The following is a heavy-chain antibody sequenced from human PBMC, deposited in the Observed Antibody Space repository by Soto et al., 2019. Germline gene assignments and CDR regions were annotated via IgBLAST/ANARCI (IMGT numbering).Heavy chain of an antibody. V-gene: IGHV3-15*01. D-gene: IGHD3-10*01. CDR3: TTEGRFWELLRYYYYYMDV. CDR1: GFTFSNAW. Sequence: PGGSLRLFCAASGFTFSNAWMSWVRQAPGKGLEWVGRIKSKTDGGTTDYAAPVKGRFTISRDDSKNTLYLQMNSMKTDDTAVYYCTTEGRFWELLRYYYYYMDVWGKGTTVTVSS. CDR2: IKSKTDGGTT. J-gene: IGHJ6*03.